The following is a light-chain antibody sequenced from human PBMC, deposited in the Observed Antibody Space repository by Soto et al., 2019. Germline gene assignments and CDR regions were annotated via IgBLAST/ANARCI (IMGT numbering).Light chain of an antibody. Sequence: QSLLTQPASVSMSPGQSITISCTGTSSDVGGYNYVSWYQQHPGKAPKLMIYEVSNRPSGVSNRFSGSKSGNTASLTISGLQAEDEADYYCSSYTSSSAAGFGTGTKVKVL. J-gene: IGLJ1*01. V-gene: IGLV2-14*01. CDR3: SSYTSSSAAG. CDR1: SSDVGGYNY. CDR2: EVS.